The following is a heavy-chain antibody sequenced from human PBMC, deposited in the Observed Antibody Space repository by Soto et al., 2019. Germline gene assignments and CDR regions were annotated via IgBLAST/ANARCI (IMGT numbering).Heavy chain of an antibody. CDR3: AKDIYDILTGYSRGDGLDL. Sequence: EVQLVESGGDLVQPGRSLRLACTASGFKFDDYAMHWVRQAPGKGLEWVSGISWKSGSMNYADSVKGRFTISRDNAKNSLYPQMNRLRSADTSLYYCAKDIYDILTGYSRGDGLDLWGHGTMVTVSS. D-gene: IGHD3-9*01. J-gene: IGHJ3*01. V-gene: IGHV3-9*01. CDR1: GFKFDDYA. CDR2: ISWKSGSM.